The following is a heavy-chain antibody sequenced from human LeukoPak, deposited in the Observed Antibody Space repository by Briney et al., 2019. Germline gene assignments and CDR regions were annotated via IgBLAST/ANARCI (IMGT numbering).Heavy chain of an antibody. CDR3: AKDRASGLRYFDWLVDY. D-gene: IGHD3-9*01. CDR1: GSTLSTYA. Sequence: GGSLRLSCAASGSTLSTYAMSWVRQTPGKGLEWVAATSSSDAGTYHADSVRGRFTISRDNSKNTLYLQMNSLRAEDTAVYYCAKDRASGLRYFDWLVDYWGQGTLVTVSS. J-gene: IGHJ4*02. CDR2: TSSSDAGT. V-gene: IGHV3-23*01.